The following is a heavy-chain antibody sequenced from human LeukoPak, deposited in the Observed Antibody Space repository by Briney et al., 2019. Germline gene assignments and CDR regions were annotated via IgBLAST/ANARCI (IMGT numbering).Heavy chain of an antibody. D-gene: IGHD2-2*01. V-gene: IGHV4-59*11. CDR1: GGSISSHY. J-gene: IGHJ2*01. Sequence: SETLSLTCTVSGGSISSHYWSWIRQPPGKGLEWIGYIYYSGSTNYNPSLKSRVTISVDTSKNQLSLKLSSVTAADTAVYYCARDSRYQPRYFDLWGRGTLVTVSS. CDR2: IYYSGST. CDR3: ARDSRYQPRYFDL.